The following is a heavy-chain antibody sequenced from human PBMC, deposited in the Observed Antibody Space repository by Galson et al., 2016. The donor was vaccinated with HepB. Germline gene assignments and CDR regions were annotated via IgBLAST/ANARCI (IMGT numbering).Heavy chain of an antibody. CDR1: GFTFTSFA. Sequence: SLRLSCAASGFTFTSFAMSWFRQAPGKGLEWVSGISGSGGNTYFADSVKGRFTISRDNSKNTVDLQMNSLRAEDTAVYYCARSYSGRKGASDIWGQGTMVTVSS. CDR2: ISGSGGNT. D-gene: IGHD1-26*01. J-gene: IGHJ3*02. CDR3: ARSYSGRKGASDI. V-gene: IGHV3-23*01.